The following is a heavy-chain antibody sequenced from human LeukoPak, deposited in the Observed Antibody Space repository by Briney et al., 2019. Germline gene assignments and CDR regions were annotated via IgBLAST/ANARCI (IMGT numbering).Heavy chain of an antibody. CDR2: FSGSGGTT. J-gene: IGHJ4*02. Sequence: GGSLRLSCAASGFTFRTYAMTWVRQAPGKGLEWVSTFSGSGGTTSYATSVGGRSTISRDNSKNTLYLQMNSLRAEDTAIYYCAKGLYAYCSGGSCQQADYWGQGTLVTVSS. CDR1: GFTFRTYA. V-gene: IGHV3-23*01. CDR3: AKGLYAYCSGGSCQQADY. D-gene: IGHD2-15*01.